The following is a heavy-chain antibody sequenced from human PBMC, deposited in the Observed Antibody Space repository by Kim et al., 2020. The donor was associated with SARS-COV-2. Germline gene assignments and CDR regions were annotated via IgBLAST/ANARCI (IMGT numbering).Heavy chain of an antibody. V-gene: IGHV3-15*01. Sequence: GGSLRLSCAASGFTFSNAWMSWVRQAPGKGLEWVGRIKSKTDGGTTDYAAPVKGRFTISRDDSKNTLYLQMNSLKTEDTAVYYCTTDRRRKYQLLLHYYGMDVWGQGTTVTVSS. J-gene: IGHJ6*02. CDR2: IKSKTDGGTT. CDR1: GFTFSNAW. CDR3: TTDRRRKYQLLLHYYGMDV. D-gene: IGHD2-2*01.